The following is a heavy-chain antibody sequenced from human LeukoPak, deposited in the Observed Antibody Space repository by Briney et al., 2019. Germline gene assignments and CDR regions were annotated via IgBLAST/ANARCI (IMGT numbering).Heavy chain of an antibody. CDR2: IYSTGRT. Sequence: PSETLSLTCTVSGVSINSPGYYWSWIRQPAGRGLEWLVRIYSTGRTNYNPSLESRFVISVEKSKNQFSLPLSSVTAADTAVYYCARDLVGVVAGTPYWYFDLWGRGTLVSVSS. CDR1: GVSINSPGYY. V-gene: IGHV4-61*02. CDR3: ARDLVGVVAGTPYWYFDL. D-gene: IGHD6-19*01. J-gene: IGHJ2*01.